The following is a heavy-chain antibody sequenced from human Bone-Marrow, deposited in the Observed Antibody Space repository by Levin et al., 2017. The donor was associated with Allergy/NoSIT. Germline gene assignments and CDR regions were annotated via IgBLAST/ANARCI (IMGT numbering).Heavy chain of an antibody. D-gene: IGHD5-24*01. V-gene: IGHV1-2*02. CDR3: ARRRDGFNYPLDV. Sequence: GESLKISCKASGYTFTGYNMHWVRQAPGQGLEWMGWINPNSGGTKYVEKFQGRVTMTSDTSINTAYMELSRLKSDDTAVYYCARRRDGFNYPLDVWGQGTTVTVSS. CDR2: INPNSGGT. J-gene: IGHJ6*02. CDR1: GYTFTGYN.